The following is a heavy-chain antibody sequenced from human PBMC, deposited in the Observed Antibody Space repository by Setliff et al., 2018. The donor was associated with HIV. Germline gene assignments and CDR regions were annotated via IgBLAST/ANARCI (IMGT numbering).Heavy chain of an antibody. D-gene: IGHD3-16*01. CDR1: GFTFSTYA. Sequence: GGSLRLSCAASGFTFSTYAMTWVRQAPGKGLEWVSGISDSGGNTYYADSVKGRFTISRDNSKNMLYLQMNSLRAEDTAVYFCANLGGNSITGPLDYWGQGTLVTVSS. J-gene: IGHJ4*02. CDR3: ANLGGNSITGPLDY. V-gene: IGHV3-23*01. CDR2: ISDSGGNT.